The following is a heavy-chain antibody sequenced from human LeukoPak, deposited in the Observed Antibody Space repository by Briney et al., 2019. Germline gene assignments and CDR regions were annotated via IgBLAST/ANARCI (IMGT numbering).Heavy chain of an antibody. CDR1: GGSFSGYY. Sequence: PSETLSLTCAVYGGSFSGYYWSWIRQPPGKGLEWIGEINHSGSSKYNASLKTRVPISVDTSKNQFSLKLSSVTAADTPVYYCAGYYYDSSGYYYSFDYWGQGTLVTVSS. V-gene: IGHV4-34*01. CDR3: AGYYYDSSGYYYSFDY. D-gene: IGHD3-22*01. CDR2: INHSGSS. J-gene: IGHJ4*02.